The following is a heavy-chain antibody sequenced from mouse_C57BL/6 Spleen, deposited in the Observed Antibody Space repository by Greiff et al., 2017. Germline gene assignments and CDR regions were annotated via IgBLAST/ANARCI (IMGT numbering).Heavy chain of an antibody. CDR2: IDPNSGGT. D-gene: IGHD2-3*01. J-gene: IGHJ4*01. CDR1: GYTFTSYW. CDR3: ARIYDGYPMDY. Sequence: QVQLKQPGAELVKPGASVKLSCKASGYTFTSYWMHWVKQRPGRGLEWIGRIDPNSGGTKYNEKFKSKATLTVDKPSSTAYMQLSSLTSEDSAVYYCARIYDGYPMDYWGQGTSVTVSS. V-gene: IGHV1-72*01.